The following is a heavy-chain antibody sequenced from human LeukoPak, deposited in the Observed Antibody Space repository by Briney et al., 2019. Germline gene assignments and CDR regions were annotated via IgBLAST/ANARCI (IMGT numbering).Heavy chain of an antibody. D-gene: IGHD5-12*01. CDR2: IYYTGNT. J-gene: IGHJ4*02. CDR3: ARDSGTNGGAFDY. CDR1: GGSLSNYY. Sequence: SETLSLTCTVSGGSLSNYYWSWIRQPPGKGLEWIGYIYYTGNTNYNPSLTSRVTISVDTSKNHFSLKLSSVTAADTAVYYCARDSGTNGGAFDYWGQGTLVTVSS. V-gene: IGHV4-59*01.